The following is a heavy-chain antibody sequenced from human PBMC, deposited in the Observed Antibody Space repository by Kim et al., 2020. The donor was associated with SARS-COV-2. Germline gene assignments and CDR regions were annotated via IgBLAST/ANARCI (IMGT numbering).Heavy chain of an antibody. CDR3: ARDFYENYYHGMDV. Sequence: SETLSLTCNVSGGSISAGGYHWNWIRHHPGKGLEWIGNIQYSGTTYYNPSLLGRIIISVDTSKKHFSLRLSSVTAADTAVYYCARDFYENYYHGMDVWGQGISVTVSS. V-gene: IGHV4-31*03. J-gene: IGHJ6*02. CDR1: GGSISAGGYH. D-gene: IGHD5-12*01. CDR2: IQYSGTT.